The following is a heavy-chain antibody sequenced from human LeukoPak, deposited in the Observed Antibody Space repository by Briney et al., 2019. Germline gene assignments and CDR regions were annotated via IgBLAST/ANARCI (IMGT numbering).Heavy chain of an antibody. D-gene: IGHD6-13*01. CDR3: ARATPIAAAYYFFDY. CDR1: GITVSSNY. Sequence: GGSLRLSCAASGITVSSNYMTWVRQAPGKGLEWVSIIYTGVSTYYADSVKGRFTISRDNSKNTLYLQMNSLRAEDTAVYYCARATPIAAAYYFFDYWGQGTLVTVSS. J-gene: IGHJ4*02. V-gene: IGHV3-53*01. CDR2: IYTGVST.